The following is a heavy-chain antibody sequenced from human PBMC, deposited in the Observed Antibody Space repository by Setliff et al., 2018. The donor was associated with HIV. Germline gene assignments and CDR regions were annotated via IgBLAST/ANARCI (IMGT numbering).Heavy chain of an antibody. CDR2: ISWDGTTT. CDR3: AKASTKWAVGSVAGYFDY. J-gene: IGHJ4*02. D-gene: IGHD1-26*01. CDR1: GFTFDDYA. Sequence: GGSLRLSCAASGFTFDDYAMHWVRQVPGKGLEWVSFISWDGTTTFYADPVKGRFTISRDNSEHSLYLQMNSLRAEDSALYYCAKASTKWAVGSVAGYFDYWGQGALVTVSS. V-gene: IGHV3-43D*03.